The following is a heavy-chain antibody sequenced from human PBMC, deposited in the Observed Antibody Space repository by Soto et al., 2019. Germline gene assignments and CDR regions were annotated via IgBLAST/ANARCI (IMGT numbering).Heavy chain of an antibody. J-gene: IGHJ5*02. CDR2: IYYSGST. D-gene: IGHD2-2*02. V-gene: IGHV4-59*01. CDR1: GGSLSRYY. CDR3: ARDGVVPAGIGGGFAP. Sequence: SXTRSLTCPGSGGSLSRYYWSWLRPTSGKGLEWIGYIYYSGSTNYNPSLKSRVTISVDTSKNQSSLKLSSVTAADTAVYYWARDGVVPAGIGGGFAPWGQGTRGT.